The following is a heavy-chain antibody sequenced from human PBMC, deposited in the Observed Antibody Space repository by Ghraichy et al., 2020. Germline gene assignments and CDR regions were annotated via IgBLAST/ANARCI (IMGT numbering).Heavy chain of an antibody. CDR3: ARVPEADIWDGMDV. Sequence: ESLNISCAVSGGSISSSNWWSWVRQPPGKGLEWIGEIYHSGSTNYNPSLKSRVTISVDKSKNQFSLKLSSVTAADTAVYYCARVPEADIWDGMDVWGQGTTVTVSS. D-gene: IGHD2-15*01. CDR2: IYHSGST. J-gene: IGHJ6*02. V-gene: IGHV4-4*02. CDR1: GGSISSSNW.